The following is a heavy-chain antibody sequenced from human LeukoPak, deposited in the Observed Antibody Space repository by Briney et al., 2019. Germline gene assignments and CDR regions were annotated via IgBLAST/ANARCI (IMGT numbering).Heavy chain of an antibody. J-gene: IGHJ5*02. Sequence: GGSLRLSCAASGFAFSSYAMSWVRQAPGKGLEWVSAISGSGGSTYYADSVKGRFTISRDNSKNTLYLQMNSLRAEDTAVYYCAKDRLQPTGNWFDPWGQGTLVTVSS. CDR1: GFAFSSYA. CDR3: AKDRLQPTGNWFDP. CDR2: ISGSGGST. D-gene: IGHD1-1*01. V-gene: IGHV3-23*01.